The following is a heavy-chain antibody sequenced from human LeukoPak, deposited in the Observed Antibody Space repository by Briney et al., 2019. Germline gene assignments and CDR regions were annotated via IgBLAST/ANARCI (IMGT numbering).Heavy chain of an antibody. Sequence: SETLSLTCTVSGGSISSSSYYWGWIRQPPGRGLEWIGEINHSGSTNYNPSLKSRVTISVDTSKNQFSLKLSSVTAADTAVYYCASGGYSSHVLGDYWGQGTLVTVSS. V-gene: IGHV4-39*07. CDR2: INHSGST. D-gene: IGHD5-12*01. J-gene: IGHJ4*02. CDR3: ASGGYSSHVLGDY. CDR1: GGSISSSSYY.